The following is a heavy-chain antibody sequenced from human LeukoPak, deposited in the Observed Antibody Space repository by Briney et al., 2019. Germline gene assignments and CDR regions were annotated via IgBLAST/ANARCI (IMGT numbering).Heavy chain of an antibody. V-gene: IGHV3-33*01. CDR2: IWYDGSNK. CDR3: ARGGASNWFDP. Sequence: GGSLRLSCAASGFTFGSYGMHWVRQAPGKGLEWVAVIWYDGSNKYYADSVKGRFTISRDNSKNTLYLQMNSLRAEDTAVCYCARGGASNWFDPWGQGTLVTVSS. CDR1: GFTFGSYG. J-gene: IGHJ5*02.